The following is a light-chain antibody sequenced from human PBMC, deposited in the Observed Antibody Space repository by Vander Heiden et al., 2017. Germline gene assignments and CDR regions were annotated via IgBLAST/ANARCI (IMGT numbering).Light chain of an antibody. CDR3: QQSYSALRT. J-gene: IGKJ2*01. V-gene: IGKV1-39*01. CDR2: AAS. Sequence: DIQMTQSPSSLSASVGDRVTITCRASQSISSYLNWYQQKPGKAPKLLIYAASSLQSGVPSRFSGSGSGTDFTLTISSLQPGDFATYYCQQSYSALRTFGQGTKLEIK. CDR1: QSISSY.